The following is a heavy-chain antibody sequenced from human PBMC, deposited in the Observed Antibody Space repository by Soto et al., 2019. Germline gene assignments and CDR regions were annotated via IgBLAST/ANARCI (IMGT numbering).Heavy chain of an antibody. D-gene: IGHD3-3*01. CDR3: ARSTTYYDFWSGYWQRDNYYYYGMDV. J-gene: IGHJ6*02. CDR2: IIPIFGTA. V-gene: IGHV1-69*13. CDR1: GGTFSSYA. Sequence: GASVKVSCKASGGTFSSYAISWVRQAPGQGLEWMGGIIPIFGTANYAQKFQGRVTITADESTSTAYMELSSLRSEDTAVYYCARSTTYYDFWSGYWQRDNYYYYGMDVWGQGTTVTVSS.